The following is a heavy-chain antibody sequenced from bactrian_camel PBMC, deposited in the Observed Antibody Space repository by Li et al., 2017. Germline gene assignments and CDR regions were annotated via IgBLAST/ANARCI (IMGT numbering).Heavy chain of an antibody. J-gene: IGHJ4*01. Sequence: HVQLVESGGGSVQAGGSLRLSCGASGDTDRPDTWCMAWFRQVQGKGREAVAVIDTPGDTFYADSVKGRFTISQANGKTTLYLQMNSLKPEDTAMYYCAASGSLSWGNLQYWLLREVTYTYWGQGTQVTVS. CDR1: GDTDRPDT. V-gene: IGHV3S55*01. CDR2: IDTPGDT. CDR3: AASGSLSWGNLQYWLLREVTYTY. D-gene: IGHD1*01.